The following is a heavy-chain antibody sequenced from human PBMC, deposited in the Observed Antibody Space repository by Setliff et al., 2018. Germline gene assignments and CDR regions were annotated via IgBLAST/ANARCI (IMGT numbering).Heavy chain of an antibody. Sequence: KPSETLSLTCAVYGGSFSGYYWSWIRQPPGKGLEWIGEINHSGSTNYNPSLKSRVTISVDTSKNQFSLKLSSVTAADTAVYYCASHGGNSLSIYYWGQGTLVTVSS. D-gene: IGHD2-21*02. V-gene: IGHV4-34*01. J-gene: IGHJ4*02. CDR2: INHSGST. CDR3: ASHGGNSLSIYY. CDR1: GGSFSGYY.